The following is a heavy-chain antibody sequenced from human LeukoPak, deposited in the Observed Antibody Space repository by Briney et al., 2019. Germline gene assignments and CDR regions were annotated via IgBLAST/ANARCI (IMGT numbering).Heavy chain of an antibody. D-gene: IGHD5-12*01. V-gene: IGHV3-48*03. CDR2: INSGGSAI. Sequence: PGGSLRLSCAASGFTFNSYEMNWVRQAPGKGLEWDSYINSGGSAIYYADSVKGRFTICRDNAKNSLYLQMNSLRDEDTAVYYCARDYQGRGYSGYGLKDYWGQGTLVTVSS. J-gene: IGHJ4*02. CDR3: ARDYQGRGYSGYGLKDY. CDR1: GFTFNSYE.